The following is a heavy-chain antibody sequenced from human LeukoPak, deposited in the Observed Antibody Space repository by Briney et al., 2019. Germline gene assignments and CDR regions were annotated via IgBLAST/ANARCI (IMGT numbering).Heavy chain of an antibody. Sequence: PGGSLRLSCAASGFTFSSYSMNWVRQAPGKGLEWLSSISSSSSYIYYADSVKGRFTISRDNAKNSLYLPMNSLRAEDTAVYYYARDLSLSGSIYDPKNRYYFGYWGQGTPVTVSS. CDR1: GFTFSSYS. CDR2: ISSSSSYI. J-gene: IGHJ4*02. V-gene: IGHV3-21*01. CDR3: ARDLSLSGSIYDPKNRYYFGY. D-gene: IGHD5-18*01.